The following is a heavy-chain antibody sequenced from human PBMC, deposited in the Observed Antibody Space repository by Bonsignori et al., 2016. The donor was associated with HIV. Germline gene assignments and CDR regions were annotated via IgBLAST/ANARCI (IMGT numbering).Heavy chain of an antibody. CDR1: GTSLSSSSYY. Sequence: QLQLQESGPGLVKPSETLSLTCTVSGTSLSSSSYYWGWIRQRPGKGLEWIGSIDSSGTTYYSPSLKSRVNISLDTSKNQFSLKLNSVTAADTAVYYCARGSDVYSYGRDVFPIWGQGTVVTVSS. J-gene: IGHJ3*02. D-gene: IGHD5-18*01. CDR2: IDSSGTT. CDR3: ARGSDVYSYGRDVFPI. V-gene: IGHV4-39*07.